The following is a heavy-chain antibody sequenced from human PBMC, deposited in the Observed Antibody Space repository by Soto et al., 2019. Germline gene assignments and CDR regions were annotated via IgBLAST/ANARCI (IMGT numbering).Heavy chain of an antibody. CDR2: INWNSGIT. J-gene: IGHJ5*02. CDR3: TKGRGALTVVSNWFDP. Sequence: EVQLVESGGGLVQPGKSLKLSCVAIGFTFEEHAMHWIRQVPGKGLEWVAGINWNSGITGYADSVKGRFTISRDNANNSLHLEMNSLKSEDTALYYCTKGRGALTVVSNWFDPWGQGTPVTVSS. V-gene: IGHV3-9*01. D-gene: IGHD3-22*01. CDR1: GFTFEEHA.